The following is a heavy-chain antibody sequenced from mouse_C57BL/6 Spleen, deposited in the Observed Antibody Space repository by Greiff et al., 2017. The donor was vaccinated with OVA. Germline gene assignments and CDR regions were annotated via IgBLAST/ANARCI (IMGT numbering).Heavy chain of an antibody. Sequence: VQLQQPGAELVRPGSSVKLSCKASGYTFTSYWMHWVKQRPIQGLEWIGNIDPSDSETHYNQKFKDKATLTVDKSSSTAYMHLSSLTSEDSAVYYCARSFYDYDNAMDYWGQGTSVTVSS. CDR3: ARSFYDYDNAMDY. CDR1: GYTFTSYW. D-gene: IGHD2-4*01. V-gene: IGHV1-52*01. J-gene: IGHJ4*01. CDR2: IDPSDSET.